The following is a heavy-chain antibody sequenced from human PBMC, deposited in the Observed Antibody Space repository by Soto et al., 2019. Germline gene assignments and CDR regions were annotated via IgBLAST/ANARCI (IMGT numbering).Heavy chain of an antibody. J-gene: IGHJ3*02. CDR2: IVVGSGNT. V-gene: IGHV1-58*02. CDR3: ARGLRGQDIVVVPASPVDI. Sequence: GASVKVSCKASGFTFTSSAMQWVRQARGQRLEWIGWIVVGSGNTNYAQKFQERVTITRDMSTSTAYMELSSLRSDDTAVYYCARGLRGQDIVVVPASPVDIWGQGTMVTVSS. D-gene: IGHD2-2*01. CDR1: GFTFTSSA.